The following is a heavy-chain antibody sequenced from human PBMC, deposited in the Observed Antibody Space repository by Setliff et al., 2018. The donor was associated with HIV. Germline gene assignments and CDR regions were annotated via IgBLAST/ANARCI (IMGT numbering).Heavy chain of an antibody. J-gene: IGHJ4*02. V-gene: IGHV1-18*01. Sequence: ASVKVSCKASGYTFTSYGISWVRQAPGQGLEWMGWISAYNGNTNYAQKLQGRVTMTTDTSTSTAYMELSSLRSEDTAVYYCAGDASTGWRTMGFDYWGQGTLVTVSS. CDR2: ISAYNGNT. D-gene: IGHD6-19*01. CDR3: AGDASTGWRTMGFDY. CDR1: GYTFTSYG.